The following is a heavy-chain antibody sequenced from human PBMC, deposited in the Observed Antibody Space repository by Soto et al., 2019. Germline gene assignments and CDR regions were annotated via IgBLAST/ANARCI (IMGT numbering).Heavy chain of an antibody. D-gene: IGHD3-10*01. CDR1: GFTFSSYA. Sequence: PGGSLRLSCAASGFTFSSYAMHWVRQAPGKGLEWVAVISYDGSNKYYADSVKGRFTISRDNSKNTLYLQMNSLRAEDTAVYYCANALYLRGFDYWGQGTLVTVSS. V-gene: IGHV3-30-3*01. CDR3: ANALYLRGFDY. CDR2: ISYDGSNK. J-gene: IGHJ4*02.